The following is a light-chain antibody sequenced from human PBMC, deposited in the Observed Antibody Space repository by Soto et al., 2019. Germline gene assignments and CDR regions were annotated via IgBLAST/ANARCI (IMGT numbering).Light chain of an antibody. CDR2: EVT. Sequence: QSALTQPPFASGSPGQSVTISCAGSNSDIGASNSVSWYQQHPGKAPKLLISEVTKRPSGVPDRFSGSKSGNTASLTVSGLQAEDEADYYCGSKAGSNKHVVFGGGTKVTVL. CDR3: GSKAGSNKHVV. J-gene: IGLJ2*01. CDR1: NSDIGASNS. V-gene: IGLV2-8*01.